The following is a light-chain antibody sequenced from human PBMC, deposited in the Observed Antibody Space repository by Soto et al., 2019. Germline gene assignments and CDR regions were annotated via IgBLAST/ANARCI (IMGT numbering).Light chain of an antibody. CDR3: QQYNKWPPLP. CDR2: GGS. Sequence: EIVLTQSPATLSVSPGERATLSCRASQSININLAWYQQKPGQAPRLLIYGGSSRASGIPARFSGSGSETEFTLTISSLQSEDFAVYYCQQYNKWPPLPFGGGTKVEIK. J-gene: IGKJ4*01. V-gene: IGKV3D-15*01. CDR1: QSININ.